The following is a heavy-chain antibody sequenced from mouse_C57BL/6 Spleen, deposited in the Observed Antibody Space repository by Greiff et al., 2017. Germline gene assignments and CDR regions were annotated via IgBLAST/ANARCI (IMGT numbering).Heavy chain of an antibody. CDR1: GFTFSSYT. CDR2: ISGGGGNT. V-gene: IGHV5-9*01. CDR3: ARPYAMDY. Sequence: DVKLVESGGGLVKPGGSLKLSCAASGFTFSSYTMSWVRQTPEKRLEWVATISGGGGNTYYPDSVKGRFTISRDNAKNTLYLQMSSLRSEDTALYYCARPYAMDYWGQGTSVTVSS. J-gene: IGHJ4*01.